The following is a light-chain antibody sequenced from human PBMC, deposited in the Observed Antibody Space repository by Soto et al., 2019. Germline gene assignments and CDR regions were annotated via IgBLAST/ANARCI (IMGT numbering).Light chain of an antibody. J-gene: IGKJ2*01. CDR1: QSIKIW. CDR3: QQYNSYPYT. CDR2: DAS. V-gene: IGKV1-5*01. Sequence: DIQMTQSPSTLSASVGDRDTIACRASQSIKIWLAWYQQKPGKAPNLLIYDASSLEIGVPSRFSGSGSGTEFTLTISGLQPDDYASYYCQQYNSYPYTFGQGTKLEI.